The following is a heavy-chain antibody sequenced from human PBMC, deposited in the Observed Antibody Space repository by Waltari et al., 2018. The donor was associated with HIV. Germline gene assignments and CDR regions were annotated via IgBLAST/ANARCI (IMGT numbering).Heavy chain of an antibody. CDR1: GFNFSSIW. D-gene: IGHD2-2*01. CDR3: TRDLSTYGHEFDY. J-gene: IGHJ4*02. CDR2: LNIDGTET. V-gene: IGHV3-74*01. Sequence: DVRLEESGGNLVQPGGSLRPSCAPPGFNFSSIWMHWIRHAPGKGVVWVSHLNIDGTETSYLDSVKGRFTISRDNTKNTVYLQMNGLRVDDTAIYYCTRDLSTYGHEFDYWGQGTRVTVAS.